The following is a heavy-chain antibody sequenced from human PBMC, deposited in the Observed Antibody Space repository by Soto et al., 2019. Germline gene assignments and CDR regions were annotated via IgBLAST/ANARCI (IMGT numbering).Heavy chain of an antibody. CDR1: GGSISSYY. CDR2: IYYSGIT. Sequence: PSETLSLTCTVSGGSISSYYWSWIRQPPGKGLEWIGYIYYSGITDYNPSLKSRVTISVDTSKNQFSLKLSSVTAADTAVYYCARGGGAAGNAFDIWSQGTIVTVSS. V-gene: IGHV4-59*01. CDR3: ARGGGAAGNAFDI. J-gene: IGHJ3*02. D-gene: IGHD6-13*01.